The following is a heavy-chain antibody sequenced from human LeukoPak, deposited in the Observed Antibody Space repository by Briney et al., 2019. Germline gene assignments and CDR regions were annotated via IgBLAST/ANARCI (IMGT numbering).Heavy chain of an antibody. CDR1: GFTFSTSW. J-gene: IGHJ4*02. D-gene: IGHD3-16*02. V-gene: IGHV3-74*01. Sequence: GGSLRPSCVGSGFTFSTSWVHWVRQAPGQGLVWLSRINAGGGTINYVDSVKGRFTVSRDNAKNTLYLQMNSLGVEDTAIYYCARAGSYRFDYWGPGTQVTVSS. CDR3: ARAGSYRFDY. CDR2: INAGGGTI.